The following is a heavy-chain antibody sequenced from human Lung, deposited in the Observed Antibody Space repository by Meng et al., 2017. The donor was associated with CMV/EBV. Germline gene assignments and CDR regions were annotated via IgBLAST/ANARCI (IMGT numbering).Heavy chain of an antibody. Sequence: GGSXRLXXXPSGFTFSDAWMTWVRQPPGKGLEWLGRIKSDTDGGTTDYAAPLKGRFTISRDDSKNTLFLQMNSLKTEDTAMYYCTTDTSGGYSYDILGQGXLXTVSS. CDR3: TTDTSGGYSYDI. CDR1: GFTFSDAW. D-gene: IGHD3-10*01. CDR2: IKSDTDGGTT. V-gene: IGHV3-15*01. J-gene: IGHJ3*02.